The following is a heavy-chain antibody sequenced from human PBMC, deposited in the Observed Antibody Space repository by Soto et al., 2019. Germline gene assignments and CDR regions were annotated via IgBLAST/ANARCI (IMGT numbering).Heavy chain of an antibody. D-gene: IGHD6-13*01. V-gene: IGHV3-11*03. CDR2: ISSDSRHT. CDR3: ATGQQVRMADI. CDR1: GFTVSGYY. J-gene: IGHJ3*02. Sequence: QVQLLESGGGLVKPGGSLRLSCAASGFTVSGYYMSWIRQAPGKGLEWISYISSDSRHTNHADSVKGRFTISRDNAKNSLYLQMNSLRAEDPAVYFCATGQQVRMADIWGQGTMVTVSS.